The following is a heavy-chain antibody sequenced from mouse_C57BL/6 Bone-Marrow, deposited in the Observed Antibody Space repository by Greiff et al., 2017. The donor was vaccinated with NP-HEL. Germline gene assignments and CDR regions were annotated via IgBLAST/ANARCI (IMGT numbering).Heavy chain of an antibody. Sequence: EVMLVESGGGLVKPGGSLKLSCAASGFTFSSYTMSWVRQTPEKRLEWVATISGGGGNTYYPDSVKGRFTISRDNAKNTLYLLMSILRSEDTALYYCARRNVNLYLFDYWGQGTTLTVSS. CDR1: GFTFSSYT. CDR3: ARRNVNLYLFDY. V-gene: IGHV5-9*01. CDR2: ISGGGGNT. J-gene: IGHJ2*01. D-gene: IGHD5-1*01.